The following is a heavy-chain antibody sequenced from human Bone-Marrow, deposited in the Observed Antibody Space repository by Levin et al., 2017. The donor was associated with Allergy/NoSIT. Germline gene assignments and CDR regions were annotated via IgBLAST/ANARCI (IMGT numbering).Heavy chain of an antibody. J-gene: IGHJ3*01. V-gene: IGHV3-11*01. Sequence: PGGSLRLSCAASGFTFSDYYMTWIRQAPGKGLEWVAYISTSGSTIYYADSVKGRFTISRDNAKNSLFLQMNSLRAEDTAVYYCARDRRSQVVKDAFDVWGQGTMVTVSS. D-gene: IGHD2-15*01. CDR2: ISTSGSTI. CDR3: ARDRRSQVVKDAFDV. CDR1: GFTFSDYY.